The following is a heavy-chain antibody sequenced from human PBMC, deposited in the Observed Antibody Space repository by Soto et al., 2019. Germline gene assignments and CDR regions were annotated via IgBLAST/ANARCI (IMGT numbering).Heavy chain of an antibody. CDR2: IYHSGTF. Sequence: NPSDTLYLTCAVSGGSISAAGDSWSWIRQPPGGGLEWIGYIYHSGTFLYNPSLKTRLTMSLDRSNNQFSLTLTSVTAADTAVYYCARESSLLLPDSGKKIGPWGQGILVTLTS. V-gene: IGHV4-30-2*01. J-gene: IGHJ4*01. D-gene: IGHD3-10*01. CDR1: GGSISAAGDS. CDR3: ARESSLLLPDSGKKIGP.